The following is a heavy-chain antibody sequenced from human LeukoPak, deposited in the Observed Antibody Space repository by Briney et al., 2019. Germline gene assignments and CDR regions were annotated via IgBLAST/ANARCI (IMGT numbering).Heavy chain of an antibody. Sequence: GESLKISCKGSGYSFTSYWIGWVRQMPGKGLEWMGIIYPGDSDTRYSPSFQGQVTISADKSISTAYLQWSSLKASDTAMYDCASTTYYDFWSGYSNAFDIWGQGTMVTVSS. V-gene: IGHV5-51*01. CDR3: ASTTYYDFWSGYSNAFDI. CDR2: IYPGDSDT. D-gene: IGHD3-3*01. J-gene: IGHJ3*02. CDR1: GYSFTSYW.